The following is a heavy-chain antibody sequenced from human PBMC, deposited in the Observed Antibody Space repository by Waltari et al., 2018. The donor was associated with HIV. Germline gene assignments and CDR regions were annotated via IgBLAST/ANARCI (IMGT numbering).Heavy chain of an antibody. V-gene: IGHV3-11*01. CDR1: GFTLRDDD. J-gene: IGHJ4*02. CDR3: ARDLNYYDSSAYLL. CDR2: ISGSGSTI. Sequence: QVQLVDSGGGLVKPGGSLRLSCAASGFTLRDDDMSWIRQAPGKGLEWVSYISGSGSTIYYTDSVKGRFTISRDNAKKSLFLQMNSLRAEDTAVYYCARDLNYYDSSAYLLWGQGTLVTVSS. D-gene: IGHD3-22*01.